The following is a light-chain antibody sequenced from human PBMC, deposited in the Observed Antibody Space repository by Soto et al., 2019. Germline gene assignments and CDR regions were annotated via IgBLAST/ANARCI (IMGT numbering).Light chain of an antibody. V-gene: IGLV2-8*01. CDR3: ASYAGNSRYV. Sequence: QSVLTQPPSASGSPGQSVTISCTGVSSDVGDYDYVPWYQQYPGKAPKVIIFEVNKRPSGVPDRFSGSKSGNTASLTVSGLQAEDEAVYYCASYAGNSRYVSGTGTKVTVL. CDR1: SSDVGDYDY. CDR2: EVN. J-gene: IGLJ1*01.